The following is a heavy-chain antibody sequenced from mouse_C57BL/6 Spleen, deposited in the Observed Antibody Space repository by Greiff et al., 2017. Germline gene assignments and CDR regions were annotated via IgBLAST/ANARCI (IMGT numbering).Heavy chain of an antibody. D-gene: IGHD2-5*01. CDR3: ARNHYSNYFDY. CDR2: IYPGDGDT. CDR1: GYAFSSSW. V-gene: IGHV1-82*01. Sequence: VKLVESGPELVKPGASVKISCKASGYAFSSSWMNWVKQRPGKGLEWIGRIYPGDGDTNYNGKFKGKATLTADKSSSTAYMQLSSLTSEDSAVYFCARNHYSNYFDYWGQGTTLTVSS. J-gene: IGHJ2*01.